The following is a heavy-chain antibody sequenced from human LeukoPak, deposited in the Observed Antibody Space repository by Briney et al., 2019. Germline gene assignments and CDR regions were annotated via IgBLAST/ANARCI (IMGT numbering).Heavy chain of an antibody. CDR2: IYDNSGNN. Sequence: SETLSLTCSVSGGSMSRYYWSWIRQPPGKGLEWIGYIYDNSGNNPINYNPSLKSRVTISLDASNNQFSLKLTSLTAADTAVYYCARHPGIQLWIDYWGQGTLVTVSS. V-gene: IGHV4-59*08. J-gene: IGHJ4*02. D-gene: IGHD5-18*01. CDR1: GGSMSRYY. CDR3: ARHPGIQLWIDY.